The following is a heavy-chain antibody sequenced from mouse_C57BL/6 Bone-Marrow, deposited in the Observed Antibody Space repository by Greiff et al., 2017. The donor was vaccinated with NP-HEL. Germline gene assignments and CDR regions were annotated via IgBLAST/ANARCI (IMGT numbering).Heavy chain of an antibody. CDR2: ISSGGDYI. J-gene: IGHJ1*03. CDR1: GFTFSSYA. V-gene: IGHV5-9-1*02. D-gene: IGHD1-1*01. Sequence: DVHLVESGAGLVKPGGSLKLSCAASGFTFSSYAMSWVRQTPEKRLEWVAYISSGGDYIYYADTVKGRFTISRDNARNTLYLQMSSLKSEDTAMYYCTREDYGSSYLYWYFDVWGTGTTVTVSS. CDR3: TREDYGSSYLYWYFDV.